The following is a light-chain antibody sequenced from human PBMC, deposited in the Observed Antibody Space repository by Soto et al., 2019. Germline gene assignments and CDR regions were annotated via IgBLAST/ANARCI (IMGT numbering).Light chain of an antibody. CDR2: GAS. J-gene: IGKJ1*01. Sequence: ETLLSQSPGTLSLSPGERATLSCRASQSVSSNYLDWYQQKPGQAPKLLIYGASSGATGIPDRFSGSGSGTDFTLTISRLEPEDFAVYYCQQYGSSPRTFGQGTKVDI. CDR1: QSVSSNY. CDR3: QQYGSSPRT. V-gene: IGKV3-20*01.